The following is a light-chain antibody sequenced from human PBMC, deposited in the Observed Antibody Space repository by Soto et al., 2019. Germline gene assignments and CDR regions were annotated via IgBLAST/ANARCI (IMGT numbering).Light chain of an antibody. CDR3: SSYTSSSTLYVV. CDR2: DVS. Sequence: QSALTQPASESGSPGQSITIYCTGTSSDVGGYNYVSWYQQHPGKAPKLMIYDVSNRPSGVSNRFSGSKSGNTASLTISGLQAEDEADYYCSSYTSSSTLYVVFGGGTKLTVL. CDR1: SSDVGGYNY. V-gene: IGLV2-14*01. J-gene: IGLJ2*01.